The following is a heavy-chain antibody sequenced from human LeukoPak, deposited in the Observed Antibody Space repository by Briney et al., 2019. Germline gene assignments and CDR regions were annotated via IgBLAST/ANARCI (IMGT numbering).Heavy chain of an antibody. Sequence: GGSLRLSCAVSGITLSNYGMSWVRQAPGKGLEWVAGLGGSGGTTNYADSVKGRFTISRDNRKNTLYLQMNSLRADDTAVYYCARDERLRFLEWLSYFQHWGQGTLVTVSS. CDR1: GITLSNYG. J-gene: IGHJ1*01. CDR3: ARDERLRFLEWLSYFQH. V-gene: IGHV3-23*01. D-gene: IGHD3-3*01. CDR2: LGGSGGTT.